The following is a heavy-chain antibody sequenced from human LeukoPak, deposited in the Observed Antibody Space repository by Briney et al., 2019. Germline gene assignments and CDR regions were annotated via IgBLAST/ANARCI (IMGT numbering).Heavy chain of an antibody. J-gene: IGHJ3*02. CDR2: ISSSSTYI. V-gene: IGHV3-21*01. CDR3: ARDRIIYGDYGDAFDI. CDR1: GFTFSSYS. D-gene: IGHD4-17*01. Sequence: GGSLRLSCAASGFTFSSYSMNWVRQAPGRGLEWVSSISSSSTYIYYADSLKGRFTISRDNAKNSLYLQMNSLRAEDTAVYYCARDRIIYGDYGDAFDIWGQGTMVTVSS.